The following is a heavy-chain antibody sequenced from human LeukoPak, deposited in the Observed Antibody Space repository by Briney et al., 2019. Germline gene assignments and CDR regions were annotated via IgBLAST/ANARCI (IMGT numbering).Heavy chain of an antibody. D-gene: IGHD3-3*01. CDR3: QSRYLEWLLEY. CDR1: GGSISSYY. CDR2: IYSSGSA. V-gene: IGHV4-59*05. Sequence: SETLSLTCTVSGGSISSYYWSWIRQPPGKGLEWIGSIYSSGSAYYNPSLKSRVTISVDTSKNQFSLRLSSVTAADTAVYYCQSRYLEWLLEYWGQGTLVTVSS. J-gene: IGHJ4*02.